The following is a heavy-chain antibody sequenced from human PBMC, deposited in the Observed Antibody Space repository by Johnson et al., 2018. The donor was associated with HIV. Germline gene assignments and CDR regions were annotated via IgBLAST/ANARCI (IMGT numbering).Heavy chain of an antibody. J-gene: IGHJ3*02. CDR3: ARDPFPRFDAVDI. Sequence: VQLVESGGGVVQPGRSLRLSCVASGFTVSSNHMTWVRQAPGKGLEWVSLIYSGGSTDYTDSVKGRFTTYRDNSNNTLYRQMNSLTAVEPAMYFCARDPFPRFDAVDIWGQGTMVTVSS. V-gene: IGHV3-66*01. CDR2: IYSGGST. CDR1: GFTVSSNH.